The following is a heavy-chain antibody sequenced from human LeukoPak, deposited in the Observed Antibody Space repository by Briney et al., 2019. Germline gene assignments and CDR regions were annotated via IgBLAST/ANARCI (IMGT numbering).Heavy chain of an antibody. CDR3: ARDRPNVDSSGYYLRHDAFDI. CDR2: IYTSGTT. V-gene: IGHV4-4*07. D-gene: IGHD3-22*01. CDR1: RGSISTFY. J-gene: IGHJ3*02. Sequence: SETLSLTCTVSRGSISTFYWSWLRQPAGKGLEWIGHIYTSGTTNYNPSLKSRVTMSIDTSKNQFSLKLSSVTAADTAVYYCARDRPNVDSSGYYLRHDAFDIWGQGTMVTVSS.